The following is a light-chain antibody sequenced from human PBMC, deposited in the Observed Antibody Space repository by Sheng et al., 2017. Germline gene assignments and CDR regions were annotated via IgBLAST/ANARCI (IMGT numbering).Light chain of an antibody. V-gene: IGKV3-15*01. J-gene: IGKJ3*01. CDR1: QSVSSN. CDR3: QQYNNWPPLFT. Sequence: EVVLTQSPGTLSLSPGERATLSCRASQSVSSNLAWYQQKPGQAPRLLIYGASTRATGIPARFSGSGSGTEFTLTISSLQSEDFAVYYCQQYNNWPPLFTFGPGTKVDFK. CDR2: GAS.